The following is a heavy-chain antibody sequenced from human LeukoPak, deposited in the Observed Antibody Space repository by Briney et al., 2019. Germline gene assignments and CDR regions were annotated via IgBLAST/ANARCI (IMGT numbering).Heavy chain of an antibody. Sequence: PPGGSLRLSCAASGFTFSSYSMNWVRQAPGKGLEWVSYISSRSSNIYYADSVKGRFTISRDNAKNSLYMQMNSLRDEDTAVYYCARIPGGYYYAMDVWGQGTTVTVSS. CDR2: ISSRSSNI. V-gene: IGHV3-48*02. CDR3: ARIPGGYYYAMDV. CDR1: GFTFSSYS. J-gene: IGHJ6*02. D-gene: IGHD3-16*01.